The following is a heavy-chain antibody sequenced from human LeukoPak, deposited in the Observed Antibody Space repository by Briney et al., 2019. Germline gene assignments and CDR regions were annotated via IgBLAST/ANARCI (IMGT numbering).Heavy chain of an antibody. CDR1: GYTFTSYY. D-gene: IGHD2-2*01. V-gene: IGHV1-46*03. CDR2: INPSGGST. CDR3: ASAPTIRPAILFDY. Sequence: GASVKVSCKASGYTFTSYYMHSVRQAPGQGLEWMGIINPSGGSTRYAQKFQGRVTMTRDMSTSTVYMELSSLRSEDTAVYYCASAPTIRPAILFDYWGQGTLVTVSS. J-gene: IGHJ4*02.